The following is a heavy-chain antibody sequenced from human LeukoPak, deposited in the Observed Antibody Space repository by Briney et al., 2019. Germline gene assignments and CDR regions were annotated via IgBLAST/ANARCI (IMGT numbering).Heavy chain of an antibody. Sequence: PGGSLRLSCAASGFTFSSYAMSWVRQAPGKGLEWVSAIGGSGGSTYYADSVKGRFTISRDNSKNTLYLQMNSLGAEDTAVYYCAKDPVGNIVVVVAATQDDYWGQGTLVTVSS. CDR2: IGGSGGST. V-gene: IGHV3-23*01. CDR1: GFTFSSYA. J-gene: IGHJ4*02. D-gene: IGHD2-15*01. CDR3: AKDPVGNIVVVVAATQDDY.